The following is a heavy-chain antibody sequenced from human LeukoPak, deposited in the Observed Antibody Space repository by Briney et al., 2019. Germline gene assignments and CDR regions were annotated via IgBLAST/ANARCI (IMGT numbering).Heavy chain of an antibody. Sequence: GASVKVSCKASGYTFTSYAMNWVRQAPGQGLEWMGWINTNTGNPTYAQGFTGRFVFSLDTSVSTAYLQISSLKAEDTAVYYCARGRDSSSWYVNKYDYYYYYMDVWGKGTTVTVSS. CDR3: ARGRDSSSWYVNKYDYYYYYMDV. J-gene: IGHJ6*03. D-gene: IGHD6-13*01. V-gene: IGHV7-4-1*02. CDR1: GYTFTSYA. CDR2: INTNTGNP.